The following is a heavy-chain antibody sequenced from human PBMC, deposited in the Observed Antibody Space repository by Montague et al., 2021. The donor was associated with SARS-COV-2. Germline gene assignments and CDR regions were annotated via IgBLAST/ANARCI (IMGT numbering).Heavy chain of an antibody. D-gene: IGHD1-1*01. V-gene: IGHV6-1*01. CDR1: GDSVAGHRAR. J-gene: IGHJ6*02. CDR2: TYYRSKWYN. Sequence: CAISGDSVAGHRARSKGDRHSLSTHVHLVGSTYYRSKWYNDYAVSVRGRVTINPDTSKNQFSLQLNSVTPEDTAIYYCTSGREGNYNVMDVWGQGTTVTVSS. CDR3: TSGREGNYNVMDV.